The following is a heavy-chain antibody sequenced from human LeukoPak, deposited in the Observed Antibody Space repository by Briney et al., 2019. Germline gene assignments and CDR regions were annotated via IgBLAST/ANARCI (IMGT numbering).Heavy chain of an antibody. CDR1: GFTFSSYA. CDR2: ISGSGGST. CDR3: AKDVVSTSCYYFDY. D-gene: IGHD2-2*01. Sequence: GGSLRLSCAASGFTFSSYAMSWLRQAPGKGLEWVSAISGSGGSTYYADSVKGRFTISRDNSKTTLYLQMNSLRAEDTAVYYCAKDVVSTSCYYFDYWGQGTLVTVSS. J-gene: IGHJ4*02. V-gene: IGHV3-23*01.